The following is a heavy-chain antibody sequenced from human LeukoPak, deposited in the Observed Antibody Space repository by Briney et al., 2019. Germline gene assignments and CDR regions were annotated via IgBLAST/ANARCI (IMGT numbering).Heavy chain of an antibody. D-gene: IGHD3-3*01. CDR2: IIPIFGTA. CDR1: GGTFSSYD. J-gene: IGHJ3*02. CDR3: ARASSGYFAFDI. Sequence: SVTVSSKASGGTFSSYDISWVRQAPGQGLEWMGGIIPIFGTANYAKKFQGRVTITTDESTSTAYMELSSLRSEDTAVYYCARASSGYFAFDIWGQGTMVTVSS. V-gene: IGHV1-69*05.